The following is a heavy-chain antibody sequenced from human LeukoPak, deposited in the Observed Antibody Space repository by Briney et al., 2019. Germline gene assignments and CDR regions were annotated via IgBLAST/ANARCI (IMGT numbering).Heavy chain of an antibody. CDR2: IYYSGST. J-gene: IGHJ4*02. CDR1: GGSISSSSYY. D-gene: IGHD1-1*01. Sequence: SETLSLTCTVSGGSISSSSYYWGWIRQPPGKGLEWIGYIYYSGSTNYNPSLKSRVTISVDTSKNQFSLKLSSVTAADTAVYYCASGSGNLAGWGQGTLVTVSS. CDR3: ASGSGNLAG. V-gene: IGHV4-61*05.